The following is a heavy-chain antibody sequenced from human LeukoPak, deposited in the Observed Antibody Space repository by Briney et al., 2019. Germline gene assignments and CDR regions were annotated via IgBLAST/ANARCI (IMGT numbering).Heavy chain of an antibody. D-gene: IGHD6-25*01. CDR1: GESFSGNF. Sequence: PSETLSLTCAVSGESFSGNFWTWIRQSPGKGLEWIGEIDNNGITNYNPSLKSRVTMSVDTTRKRFSLRLTSESAADTGVYYCARGGGRAKAFYFDYWGQGSLVTVSS. J-gene: IGHJ4*02. CDR3: ARGGGRAKAFYFDY. CDR2: IDNNGIT. V-gene: IGHV4-34*01.